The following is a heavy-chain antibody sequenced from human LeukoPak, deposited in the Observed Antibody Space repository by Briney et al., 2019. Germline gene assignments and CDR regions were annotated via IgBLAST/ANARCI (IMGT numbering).Heavy chain of an antibody. CDR3: ARQSITMTDY. CDR1: GGSISSSSYY. V-gene: IGHV4-39*01. D-gene: IGHD3-22*01. CDR2: IYYSGST. Sequence: SQTLSLTCTVSGGSISSSSYYWGWIRQPPGKGLEWIGSIYYSGSTYYNPSLKSRVTISVDTSKNQFSLKLSSVTAADTAVYYCARQSITMTDYWGQGTLVTVSS. J-gene: IGHJ4*02.